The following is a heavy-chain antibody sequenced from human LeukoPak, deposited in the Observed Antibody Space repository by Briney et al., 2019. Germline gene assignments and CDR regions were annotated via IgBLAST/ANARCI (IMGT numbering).Heavy chain of an antibody. D-gene: IGHD1-26*01. CDR1: GGSISSYY. CDR3: ARGVGPTTAQSTFDY. V-gene: IGHV4-59*08. Sequence: SETLSLTCSVSGGSISSYYWSWIRQSPGKGLEWIGYIYYSGSTNYNPSLKSRVTISLDTSKNQLSLKLTSVTAADTAVYYCARGVGPTTAQSTFDYWGQGALVTVSS. J-gene: IGHJ4*02. CDR2: IYYSGST.